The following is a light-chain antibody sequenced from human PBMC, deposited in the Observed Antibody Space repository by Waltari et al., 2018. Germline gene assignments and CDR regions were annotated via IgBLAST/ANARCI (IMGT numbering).Light chain of an antibody. Sequence: EIVMTHSPATLSVYPGELATHSCRASQSVSSNVAWYQQKPGQSPRLLIYGASTRATGIPARFSGSGSGTEFTLTISSLQSEDFAVYYCQQYNNWPPITFGQGTRLEIK. J-gene: IGKJ5*01. CDR2: GAS. V-gene: IGKV3-15*01. CDR3: QQYNNWPPIT. CDR1: QSVSSN.